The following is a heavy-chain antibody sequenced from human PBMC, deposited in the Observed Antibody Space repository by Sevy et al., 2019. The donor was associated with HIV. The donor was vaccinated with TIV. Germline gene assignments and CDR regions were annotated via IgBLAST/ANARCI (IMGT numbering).Heavy chain of an antibody. J-gene: IGHJ6*02. CDR2: ISSSGSTI. Sequence: GESLKISCAASGFTFSDYYMSWIRQAPGKGLEWVSYISSSGSTIYYADSVKGRFTISRDNAKNSLYLQMNSLRAEDTAVYYCARGPAYYDFWSGYKGMDVWGQGTTVTVSS. CDR1: GFTFSDYY. V-gene: IGHV3-11*04. D-gene: IGHD3-3*01. CDR3: ARGPAYYDFWSGYKGMDV.